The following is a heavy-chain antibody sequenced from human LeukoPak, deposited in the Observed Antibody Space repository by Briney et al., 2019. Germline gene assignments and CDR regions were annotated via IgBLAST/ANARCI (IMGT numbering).Heavy chain of an antibody. CDR2: IKEDGSEK. J-gene: IGHJ5*02. D-gene: IGHD3-22*01. CDR1: GFTFSSSW. CDR3: TRGRLTMT. V-gene: IGHV3-7*01. Sequence: PGGSLRLSCAASGFTFSSSWMSWVRQAPGKGLEWVANIKEDGSEKCYVEPVKGRFSISRDNAKNSLYLQMNSLRVEDTAVYYCTRGRLTMTWGQGTLVTVS.